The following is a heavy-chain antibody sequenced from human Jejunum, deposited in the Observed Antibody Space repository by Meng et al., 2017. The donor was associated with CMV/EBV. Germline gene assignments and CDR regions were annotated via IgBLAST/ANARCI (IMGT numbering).Heavy chain of an antibody. J-gene: IGHJ4*02. CDR3: ATDYRRGAGPN. CDR1: GLDFNTYT. D-gene: IGHD6-13*01. V-gene: IGHV3-21*01. Sequence: CAASGLDFNTYTMNWVRQAPGKGLEWVSSITSGSRYIFYTDSVKGRFTLSRDNAKKSLYLQMNSLRAADTAVYYCATDYRRGAGPNWGQGTLVTVS. CDR2: ITSGSRYI.